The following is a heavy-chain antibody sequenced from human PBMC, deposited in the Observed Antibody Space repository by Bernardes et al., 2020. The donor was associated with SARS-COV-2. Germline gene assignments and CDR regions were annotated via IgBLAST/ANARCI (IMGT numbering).Heavy chain of an antibody. V-gene: IGHV1-18*01. Sequence: ASVKVSCKPSGYIFSVSGVGWVRQAPGQGLEWMGRISTYNGNTGHAQKFQGRITMTADKSTNIAYMELRSLTSDDTAVYYCARESAVDYFDYWGQGTLVTVSS. CDR1: GYIFSVSG. CDR3: ARESAVDYFDY. J-gene: IGHJ4*02. CDR2: ISTYNGNT.